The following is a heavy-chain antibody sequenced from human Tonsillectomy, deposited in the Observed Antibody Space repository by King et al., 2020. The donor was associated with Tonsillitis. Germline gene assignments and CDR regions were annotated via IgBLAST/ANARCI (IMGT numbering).Heavy chain of an antibody. CDR3: ARETASQDSDSRGEY. D-gene: IGHD2-21*02. V-gene: IGHV1-2*02. CDR2: INPSSGT. J-gene: IGHJ4*02. Sequence: VQLVESGAEVKKPGASVKVSCKASGYTFTGYYMYWVRQAPGQGLEWLGWINPSSGTKSAPKFQGRITMTIDTPITTVYMELSSLTSDDTAIYYCARETASQDSDSRGEYWGQGTLVTVSS. CDR1: GYTFTGYY.